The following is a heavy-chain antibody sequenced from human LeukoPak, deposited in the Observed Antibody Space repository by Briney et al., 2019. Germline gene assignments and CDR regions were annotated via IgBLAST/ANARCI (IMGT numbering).Heavy chain of an antibody. CDR2: MNPNSGNT. J-gene: IGHJ5*02. Sequence: GASVNVSCKASGYTFTSYDINWVRQATGQGLEWMGWMNPNSGNTGYAQKFQGRVTMTRNTSISTAYMELSSLRSEDTAVYYCARGPPYSSSWYWFDPWGQGTLVTVSS. CDR1: GYTFTSYD. V-gene: IGHV1-8*01. D-gene: IGHD6-13*01. CDR3: ARGPPYSSSWYWFDP.